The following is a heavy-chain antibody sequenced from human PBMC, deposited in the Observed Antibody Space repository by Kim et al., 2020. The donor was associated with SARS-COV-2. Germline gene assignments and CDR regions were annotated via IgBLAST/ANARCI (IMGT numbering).Heavy chain of an antibody. J-gene: IGHJ4*02. Sequence: THYTPTLKSRVTISVDTSKNLFSLKLSSVTAADTAVYYWRLWFGELNFDYWGQGTLVTVSS. CDR3: RLWFGELNFDY. D-gene: IGHD3-10*01. CDR2: T. V-gene: IGHV4-39*01.